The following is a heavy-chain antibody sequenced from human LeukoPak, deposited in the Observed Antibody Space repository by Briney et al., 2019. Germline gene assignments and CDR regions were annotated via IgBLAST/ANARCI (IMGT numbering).Heavy chain of an antibody. CDR1: GGSFSGYY. CDR3: ARGPAATLHFQH. Sequence: SETLSLTCAVYGGSFSGYYWSWIRQPPGKGLEWIGEINHSGSTNYNPSLESRVTISVDTSKNQFSLKLSSVTAADTAVYYCARGPAATLHFQHWGQGTLVTVSS. CDR2: INHSGST. J-gene: IGHJ1*01. V-gene: IGHV4-34*01. D-gene: IGHD2-2*01.